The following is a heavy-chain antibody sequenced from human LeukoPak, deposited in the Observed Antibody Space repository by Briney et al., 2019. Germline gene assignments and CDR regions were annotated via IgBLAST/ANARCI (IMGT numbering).Heavy chain of an antibody. V-gene: IGHV4-30-2*02. Sequence: SQTLSLTCTVSGGSISSGGYYWSWIRQPPGKGLEWIGYIYHSGSTYYNPSLKSRVTISVDTSKNQFSLRLSSVTAADTAVYFCARHYYYYMDVWGEGTTVTVSS. CDR3: ARHYYYYMDV. CDR2: IYHSGST. J-gene: IGHJ6*03. CDR1: GGSISSGGYY.